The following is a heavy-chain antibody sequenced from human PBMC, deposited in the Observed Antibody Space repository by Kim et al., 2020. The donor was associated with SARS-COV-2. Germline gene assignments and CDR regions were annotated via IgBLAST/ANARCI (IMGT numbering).Heavy chain of an antibody. Sequence: SETLSLTCTVSGGSISSSSYYWGWIRQPPGKGLEWIGSIYYSGSTYYNPSLKSRVTISVDTSKNQFSLKLSSVTAADTAVYYCARSLITMVQGPLDYWGQGTLVTVSS. D-gene: IGHD3-10*01. V-gene: IGHV4-39*01. CDR2: IYYSGST. J-gene: IGHJ4*02. CDR1: GGSISSSSYY. CDR3: ARSLITMVQGPLDY.